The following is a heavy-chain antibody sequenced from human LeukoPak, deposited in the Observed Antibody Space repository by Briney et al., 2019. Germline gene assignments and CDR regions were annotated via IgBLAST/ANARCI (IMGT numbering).Heavy chain of an antibody. Sequence: ASVKVSCKASGYTFTSYYMHWVRQAPGQGLEWMGIISPSGGSTSYAQKFQGRVTMTRDTSTSTVYMELSSLRPEDTAVYYCARDIWLLGRDGYNYSDYWGQGTLVTVSS. V-gene: IGHV1-46*03. CDR1: GYTFTSYY. D-gene: IGHD5-24*01. J-gene: IGHJ4*02. CDR2: ISPSGGST. CDR3: ARDIWLLGRDGYNYSDY.